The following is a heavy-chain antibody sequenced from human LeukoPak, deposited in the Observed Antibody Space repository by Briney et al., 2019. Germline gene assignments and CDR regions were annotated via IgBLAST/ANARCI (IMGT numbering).Heavy chain of an antibody. CDR3: ARQSSWRGRYCFDP. J-gene: IGHJ5*02. CDR1: AGVIGSINYY. D-gene: IGHD3-3*01. Sequence: PSETLSLTCTVSAGVIGSINYYWSWIRQTPGTGLEWIGSISYNGHTNYNPSLKSRVTISGDTSEDHFSLQVRSVTAADTAVYYCARQSSWRGRYCFDPWGQGIMVIVSS. CDR2: ISYNGHT. V-gene: IGHV4-39*01.